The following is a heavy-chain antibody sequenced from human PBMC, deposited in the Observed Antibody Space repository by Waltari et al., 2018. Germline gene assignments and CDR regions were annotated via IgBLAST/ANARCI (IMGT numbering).Heavy chain of an antibody. CDR3: TTDIMLRVFSNV. Sequence: QVQPVQSGAEVRNPGAPGKVSCTDSGHTPTELSMHRVRQAPGKGLEWVGGLDPEDEETVYAQKFQGRVTMTEDTSTDTAYMELSSLRSDDTAVYYCTTDIMLRVFSNVWGQGTTVTVSS. D-gene: IGHD3-10*01. V-gene: IGHV1-24*01. J-gene: IGHJ6*02. CDR1: GHTPTELS. CDR2: LDPEDEET.